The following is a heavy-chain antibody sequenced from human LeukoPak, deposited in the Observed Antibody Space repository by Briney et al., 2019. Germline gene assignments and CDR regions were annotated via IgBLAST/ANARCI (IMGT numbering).Heavy chain of an antibody. J-gene: IGHJ4*02. CDR2: INPNSGGT. CDR3: AREGMQRLYDFWSGYYIY. Sequence: ASVKVSCKASGYTFTGYYMHWVRQAPGQGLEWMGWINPNSGGTNYAQKFQGRVTMTRDTSISTAYMELSRLRSDDTAVYYCAREGMQRLYDFWSGYYIYWGQGTLVTVSS. V-gene: IGHV1-2*02. CDR1: GYTFTGYY. D-gene: IGHD3-3*01.